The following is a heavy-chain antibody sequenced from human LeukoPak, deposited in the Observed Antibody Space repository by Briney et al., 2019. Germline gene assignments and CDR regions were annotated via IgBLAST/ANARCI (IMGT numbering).Heavy chain of an antibody. CDR1: GDTFTRYY. D-gene: IGHD3-22*01. Sequence: ASVKVSCKAAGDTFTRYYMHWVRQAPGQGLEWMGIINPSGGSARYAQKFQGRVTMTRDTSTSTVYMEVSSLRSEDTAVYYCARLADYDSSGYLSYWGQGTLVTVSS. CDR3: ARLADYDSSGYLSY. V-gene: IGHV1-46*01. CDR2: INPSGGSA. J-gene: IGHJ4*02.